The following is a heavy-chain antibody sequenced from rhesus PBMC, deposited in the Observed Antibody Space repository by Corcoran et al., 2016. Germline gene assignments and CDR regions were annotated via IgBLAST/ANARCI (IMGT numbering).Heavy chain of an antibody. CDR3: ARQDYYDDAFDF. J-gene: IGHJ3*01. D-gene: IGHD3-28*01. CDR2: IYGSGSST. Sequence: QLQLQESGPGLVKPSETLSVTCAVSGGSISSSYWSWIRQAPGKGLEWVGYIYGSGSSTNYNPSLKSRVTLSVDTSKNQLSLKLSSVTAADTAVYYCARQDYYDDAFDFWGQGFRVTVSS. CDR1: GGSISSSY. V-gene: IGHV4-169*01.